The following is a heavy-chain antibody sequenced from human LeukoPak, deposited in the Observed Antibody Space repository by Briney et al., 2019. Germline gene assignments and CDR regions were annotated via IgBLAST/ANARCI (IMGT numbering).Heavy chain of an antibody. CDR1: GGTFSSYA. Sequence: ASVKVSCKASGGTFSSYATSWVRQAPGQGLEWMGRIIPIFGTANYTQKFQGRVTITADKSTSTAYMELSSLRSEDTAVYYCARVVYSGSYFDYWGQGTLVTVSS. D-gene: IGHD1-26*01. CDR3: ARVVYSGSYFDY. CDR2: IIPIFGTA. V-gene: IGHV1-69*06. J-gene: IGHJ4*02.